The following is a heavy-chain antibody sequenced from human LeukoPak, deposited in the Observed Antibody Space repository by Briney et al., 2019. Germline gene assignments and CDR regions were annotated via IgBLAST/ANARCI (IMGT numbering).Heavy chain of an antibody. Sequence: GESLRLSCAASGFIFRSYWMHWVRHAPGKGLVWVSTINSDGSSTTYADSVKGRFTISRDNAKNTLYLQMNSLRVEDTVVYYCARGPPWYFDLWGRGTLVTVSS. V-gene: IGHV3-74*01. J-gene: IGHJ2*01. D-gene: IGHD6-25*01. CDR3: ARGPPWYFDL. CDR2: INSDGSST. CDR1: GFIFRSYW.